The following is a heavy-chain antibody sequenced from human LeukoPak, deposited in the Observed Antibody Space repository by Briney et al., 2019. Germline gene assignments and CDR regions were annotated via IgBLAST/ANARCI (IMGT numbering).Heavy chain of an antibody. Sequence: PGGSLRLSCAASGFTFSSHGMHWVRQAPGKGLEWVAFIRYGGSNKYYADSVKGRFTIPRDNSKNTLYLQMNSLRAEDTAVYYCAKDRLVPAARYIDYWGQGTLVTVSS. D-gene: IGHD2-2*01. J-gene: IGHJ4*02. V-gene: IGHV3-30*02. CDR3: AKDRLVPAARYIDY. CDR2: IRYGGSNK. CDR1: GFTFSSHG.